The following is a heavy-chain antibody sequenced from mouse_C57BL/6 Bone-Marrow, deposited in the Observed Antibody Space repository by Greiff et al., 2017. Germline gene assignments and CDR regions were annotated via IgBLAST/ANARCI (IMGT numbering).Heavy chain of an antibody. Sequence: VQLQQSVAELVRPGASVKLSCTASGFNIKNTYMHWVKQRPDQGLEWIGRIDPANGNTKYAPQFPGKATITADTSSNTAYLQLSSLTSETSAIYYCPYGYDIAYWGQGTLVTVSA. D-gene: IGHD2-2*01. V-gene: IGHV14-3*01. CDR3: PYGYDIAY. CDR2: IDPANGNT. J-gene: IGHJ3*01. CDR1: GFNIKNTY.